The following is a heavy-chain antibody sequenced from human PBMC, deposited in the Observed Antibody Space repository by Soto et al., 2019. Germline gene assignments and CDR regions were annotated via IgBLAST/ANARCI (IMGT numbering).Heavy chain of an antibody. CDR3: ARASEYSSGWYGFDY. CDR1: GYTSTSYG. CDR2: ISAYNGNT. D-gene: IGHD6-19*01. V-gene: IGHV1-18*01. J-gene: IGHJ4*02. Sequence: QVQLVQYGAEVKKPGASVKVSCKASGYTSTSYGISWVRQARGQGLEWMGWISAYNGNTNYAQKLQGRVTMTTDTSTITAYTELRSLRSDDTAVYYCARASEYSSGWYGFDYWGQGTLVTVSS.